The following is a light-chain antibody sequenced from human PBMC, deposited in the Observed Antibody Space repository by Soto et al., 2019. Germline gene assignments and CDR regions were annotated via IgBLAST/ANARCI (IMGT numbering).Light chain of an antibody. J-gene: IGLJ1*01. Sequence: QSVLTQPASVSGSPGQSITISCTGTSSDVGGYDYVSWYQLHPGKAPKLMIFEVSNRPSGVSYRFSGSKSGNTASLTISGLQVEDEADYFCSSHSISTAYLFGTGTKVTVL. CDR2: EVS. CDR1: SSDVGGYDY. V-gene: IGLV2-14*01. CDR3: SSHSISTAYL.